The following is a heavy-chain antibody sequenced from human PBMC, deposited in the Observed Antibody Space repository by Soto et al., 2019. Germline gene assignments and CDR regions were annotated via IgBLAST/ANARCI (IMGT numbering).Heavy chain of an antibody. Sequence: SATLSLTCAVSGGFISSGCYSWILIRQPPGKGLEWIGYIYYTGNTYYNPSLESRVSISVDKSKNQFSLRVNSVTAADTAVYYCATLGYSGVHLGALDIWGQGTMVTVSS. CDR2: IYYTGNT. CDR3: ATLGYSGVHLGALDI. CDR1: GGFISSGCYS. J-gene: IGHJ3*02. V-gene: IGHV4-30-2*01. D-gene: IGHD5-12*01.